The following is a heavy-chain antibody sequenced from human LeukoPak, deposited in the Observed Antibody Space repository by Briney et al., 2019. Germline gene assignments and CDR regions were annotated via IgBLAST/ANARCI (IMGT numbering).Heavy chain of an antibody. V-gene: IGHV3-30*04. D-gene: IGHD3-3*01. J-gene: IGHJ4*02. CDR2: IPYDGRNK. CDR3: ARDRWSGYSSFDY. Sequence: GGSLRLSCVASGFTFSSYAMHWVRQAPGKGLEWVAVIPYDGRNKYYADSVKGRFTISRDNTRNTLYLQMNSLRVEDTAVYYCARDRWSGYSSFDYWGQGTLVTVSS. CDR1: GFTFSSYA.